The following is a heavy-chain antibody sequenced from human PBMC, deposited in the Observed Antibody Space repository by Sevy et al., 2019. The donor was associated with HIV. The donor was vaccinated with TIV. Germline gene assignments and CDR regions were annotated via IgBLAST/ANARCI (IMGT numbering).Heavy chain of an antibody. CDR3: AATREYYYGNSGYFDY. CDR2: FDPEDGER. Sequence: ASVKVSCKASGYTLTKLSMHWVRQAPGKGLEWMGSFDPEDGERIYAQNFQGRVTMSEDTSTDTAYMDLSSLRSDDTAVYFCAATREYYYGNSGYFDYWGQGTLVTVSS. J-gene: IGHJ4*02. CDR1: GYTLTKLS. D-gene: IGHD3-22*01. V-gene: IGHV1-24*01.